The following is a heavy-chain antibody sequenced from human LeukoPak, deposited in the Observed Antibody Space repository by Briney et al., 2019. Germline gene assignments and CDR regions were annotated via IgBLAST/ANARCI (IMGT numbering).Heavy chain of an antibody. Sequence: ASVKVSFKASGYTFTSYGSSWVRQAPGQGLEWMGWISAYNGNTNYAQKLQGRVTMTTDTSTSTAYMELRSLRSDDTAVYYCARAPRVVVPAAMAAFFDYWGQGTLVTVSS. D-gene: IGHD2-2*01. CDR3: ARAPRVVVPAAMAAFFDY. CDR2: ISAYNGNT. CDR1: GYTFTSYG. J-gene: IGHJ4*02. V-gene: IGHV1-18*04.